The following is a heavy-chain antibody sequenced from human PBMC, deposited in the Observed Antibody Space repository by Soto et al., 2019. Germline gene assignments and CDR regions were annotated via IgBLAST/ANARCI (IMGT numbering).Heavy chain of an antibody. CDR2: ISYDGSNK. V-gene: IGHV3-30*18. J-gene: IGHJ3*02. CDR1: GFTFSSYG. CDR3: AKDGRRYYDSSGYYLIWGAFDT. D-gene: IGHD3-22*01. Sequence: QVQLVESGGGVVQPGRSLRLSCAASGFTFSSYGMHWVRQAPGKGLEWVAVISYDGSNKYYADSVKGRFTISRDNSKNTLYLQMNSLRAEDTAVYYCAKDGRRYYDSSGYYLIWGAFDTWGQGTMVTVSS.